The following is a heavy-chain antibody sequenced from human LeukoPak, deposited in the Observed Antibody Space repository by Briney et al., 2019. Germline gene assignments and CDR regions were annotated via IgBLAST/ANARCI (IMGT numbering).Heavy chain of an antibody. J-gene: IGHJ1*01. Sequence: SETLSLTCTVSGGSISVYYWSWIRQPPGKGLEWIGFIYYSGSTNYNPSLKSRVTISVDTSKNQFSLKLSSVTAADTAVYYCARHSKYYYDSSGSYVGYFQHWGQGTLVTVSS. CDR1: GGSISVYY. CDR2: IYYSGST. D-gene: IGHD3-22*01. CDR3: ARHSKYYYDSSGSYVGYFQH. V-gene: IGHV4-59*08.